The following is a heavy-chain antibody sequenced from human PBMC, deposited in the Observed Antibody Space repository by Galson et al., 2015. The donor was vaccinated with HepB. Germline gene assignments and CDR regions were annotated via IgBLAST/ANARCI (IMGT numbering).Heavy chain of an antibody. CDR1: GGTFSSYA. V-gene: IGHV1-69*13. J-gene: IGHJ4*02. CDR3: ARYDSSGYYSEGFDY. D-gene: IGHD3-22*01. Sequence: SVKVSCKASGGTFSSYAISWVRQAPGQGLEWMGGIIPIFGTANYAQKFQGRVTITADESTSTAYMELSSLRSEDTAVYYCARYDSSGYYSEGFDYWGQGTLVTVSS. CDR2: IIPIFGTA.